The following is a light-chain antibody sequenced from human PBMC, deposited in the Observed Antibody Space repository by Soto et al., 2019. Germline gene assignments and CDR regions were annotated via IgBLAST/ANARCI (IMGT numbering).Light chain of an antibody. CDR3: QQYSQWPT. CDR2: DTA. Sequence: EIVMTQSPVTLSVSPGERATLSCRASESVSGNLAWYQQKPGQAPRLLIYDTASRATAIPARFSGSGSGTEFTLTISSLQSEDSAVYYCQQYSQWPTFGQGTRLEIK. CDR1: ESVSGN. J-gene: IGKJ5*01. V-gene: IGKV3-15*01.